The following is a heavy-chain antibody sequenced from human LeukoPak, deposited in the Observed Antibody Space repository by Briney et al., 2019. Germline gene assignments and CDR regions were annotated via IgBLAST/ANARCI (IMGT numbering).Heavy chain of an antibody. CDR2: ISGDGGST. Sequence: PGGSLRLSCAASGFTFDDYAMHWVRQAPGKGLEWVSLISGDGGSTYYADSVKGRFTISRDNSKNSLYLQMNSLRAEDTAVYYCASFAAMVTTGFDYWGQGTLVTVSS. J-gene: IGHJ4*02. CDR3: ASFAAMVTTGFDY. D-gene: IGHD5-18*01. V-gene: IGHV3-43*02. CDR1: GFTFDDYA.